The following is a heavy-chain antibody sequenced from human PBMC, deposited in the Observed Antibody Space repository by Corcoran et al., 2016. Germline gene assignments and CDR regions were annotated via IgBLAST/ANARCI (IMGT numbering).Heavy chain of an antibody. CDR2: INHSGTS. CDR1: GGSFNYYY. J-gene: IGHJ3*02. V-gene: IGHV4-34*01. CDR3: ARGADCSGGTCHGTFDI. D-gene: IGHD2-15*01. Sequence: QVQLQQWGAGLLKPSETLSLTCTVYGGSFNYYYWTWIRQPPGRGLEWIGEINHSGTSNYIPSLKSRVPISVDTSKNQFSLRLSSVTAADTAGYYCARGADCSGGTCHGTFDIWGQGTMVTVSS.